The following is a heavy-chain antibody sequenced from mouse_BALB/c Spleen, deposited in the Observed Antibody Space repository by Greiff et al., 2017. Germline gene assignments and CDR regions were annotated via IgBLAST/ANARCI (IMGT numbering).Heavy chain of an antibody. V-gene: IGHV5-12-1*01. CDR1: GFAFSSYD. J-gene: IGHJ4*01. Sequence: DVMLVESGGGLVKPGGSLKLSCAASGFAFSSYDMSWVRQTPEKRLEWVAYISSGGGSTYYPDTVKGRFTISRDNAKNTLYLQMSSLKSEDTAMYYCARRGSSYNYAMDYWGQGTSVTVSS. D-gene: IGHD1-1*01. CDR3: ARRGSSYNYAMDY. CDR2: ISSGGGST.